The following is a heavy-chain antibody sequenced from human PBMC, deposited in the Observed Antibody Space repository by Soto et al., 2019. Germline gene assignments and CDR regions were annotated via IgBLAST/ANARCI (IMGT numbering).Heavy chain of an antibody. V-gene: IGHV1-18*04. D-gene: IGHD2-15*01. CDR2: ISGKNGKT. CDR3: ARVSSSIVVVPDYGMDV. CDR1: GYTFISHG. J-gene: IGHJ6*02. Sequence: QVQLVQSGVEVKKPGASVKVSCKASGYTFISHGISWVRQAPGQGIEWMGWISGKNGKTNYAQKLQGRVTLTTDTSTSTAYMELRSLRSDDTAVYYCARVSSSIVVVPDYGMDVWGQGTTVTVSS.